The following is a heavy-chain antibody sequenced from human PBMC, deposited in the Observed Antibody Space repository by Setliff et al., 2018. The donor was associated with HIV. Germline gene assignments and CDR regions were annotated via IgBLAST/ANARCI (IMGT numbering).Heavy chain of an antibody. D-gene: IGHD5-12*01. CDR3: ARMYSGYDWSPAGARTRYFDY. CDR2: INHDGST. V-gene: IGHV4-34*01. J-gene: IGHJ4*02. CDR1: SGSFSGYY. Sequence: SETLSLTCAVYSGSFSGYYWSWVRQSPGKGLEWIGEINHDGSTNYNPSLKSRVTISVDTSKSQFSLRLNSVTATDTAVYYCARMYSGYDWSPAGARTRYFDYWGQGTLVTVSS.